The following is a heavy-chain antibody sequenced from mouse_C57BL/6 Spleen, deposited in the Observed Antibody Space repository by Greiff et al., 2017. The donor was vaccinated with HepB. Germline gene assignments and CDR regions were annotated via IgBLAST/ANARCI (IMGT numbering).Heavy chain of an antibody. CDR1: GYTFTDYN. V-gene: IGHV1-22*01. CDR2: INPNNGGT. CDR3: ARSGGGSYDYDWYFDV. J-gene: IGHJ1*03. Sequence: EVQLQESGPELVKPGASVKMSCKASGYTFTDYNMHWVKQSHGKSLEWIGYINPNNGGTSYNQKFKGKATLTVNKSSSTAYMELRSLTSEDSAVYYCARSGGGSYDYDWYFDVWGTGTTVTVSS. D-gene: IGHD2-4*01.